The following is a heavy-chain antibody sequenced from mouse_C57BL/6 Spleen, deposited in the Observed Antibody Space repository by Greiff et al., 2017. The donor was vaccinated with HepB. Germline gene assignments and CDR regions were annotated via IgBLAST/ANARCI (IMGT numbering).Heavy chain of an antibody. V-gene: IGHV1-15*01. CDR2: IDPETGGT. CDR1: GYTFTDYE. J-gene: IGHJ2*01. CDR3: TRWGVKGY. D-gene: IGHD1-3*01. Sequence: VQLQQSGAELVRPGASVTLSCKASGYTFTDYEMHWVKQTPVHGLEWIGAIDPETGGTAYNQKFTGKAILTADKSSSTAYMELRSLTSEDSAGYYCTRWGVKGYWGQGTTLTVSS.